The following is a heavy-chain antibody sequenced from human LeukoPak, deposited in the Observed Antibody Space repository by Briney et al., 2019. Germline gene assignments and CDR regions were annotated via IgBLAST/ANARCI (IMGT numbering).Heavy chain of an antibody. J-gene: IGHJ4*01. CDR1: GFTFRSYY. CDR2: ISLDGNNE. D-gene: IGHD1-1*01. V-gene: IGHV3-30-3*01. Sequence: GRSLRLSCAASGFTFRSYYMHWVRQAPGKGLEWVAVISLDGNNEYYADSVKGRFSLSRDNFMNTLYLQLNSLRTEDTAMYYCARDLSGHWTYDYWGQGTLVTVSS. CDR3: ARDLSGHWTYDY.